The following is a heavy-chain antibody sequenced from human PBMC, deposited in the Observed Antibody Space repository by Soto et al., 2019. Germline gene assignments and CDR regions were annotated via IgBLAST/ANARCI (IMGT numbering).Heavy chain of an antibody. D-gene: IGHD5-12*01. CDR3: ARGWLNYYYYGMDV. J-gene: IGHJ6*02. CDR1: GYSFTSYD. Sequence: QVQLVQSGAEVKKPGASVKVSCKASGYSFTSYDINWVRQATGQGLEWMGWMNPNSGNTGYAQKFQGRVTMTRNTSISTAYMELSSLTSEDTAVYYCARGWLNYYYYGMDVWGQGTTVTVSS. V-gene: IGHV1-8*01. CDR2: MNPNSGNT.